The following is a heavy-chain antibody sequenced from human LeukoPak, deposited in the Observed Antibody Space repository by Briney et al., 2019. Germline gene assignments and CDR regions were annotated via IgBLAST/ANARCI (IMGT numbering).Heavy chain of an antibody. V-gene: IGHV3-21*01. D-gene: IGHD4-11*01. CDR1: GFTFSSYH. CDR2: ISSSSDYI. J-gene: IGHJ6*02. Sequence: GGSLRLSCAASGFTFSSYHMNWVRQAPGKGLEWASSISSSSDYIYYGRFTISRDNAKNSLYLQMNSLRAEDTAVYYCARDIFYSNGYYGMDVWGQGTTVTVSS. CDR3: ARDIFYSNGYYGMDV.